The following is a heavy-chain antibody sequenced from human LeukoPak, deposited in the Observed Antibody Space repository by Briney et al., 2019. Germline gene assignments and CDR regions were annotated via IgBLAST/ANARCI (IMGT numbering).Heavy chain of an antibody. CDR1: GGSINSYY. CDR2: IYYSGTT. Sequence: SETLSLTCTVSGGSINSYYWTWIRQPPGKGLEWIGYIYYSGTTKYNPSLKSRVSVSVDTSKNQFSLKLNSVTAADTAVYYCATVFCSRGSCFPDSWGQGTLVSVSS. CDR3: ATVFCSRGSCFPDS. J-gene: IGHJ4*02. V-gene: IGHV4-59*01. D-gene: IGHD2-15*01.